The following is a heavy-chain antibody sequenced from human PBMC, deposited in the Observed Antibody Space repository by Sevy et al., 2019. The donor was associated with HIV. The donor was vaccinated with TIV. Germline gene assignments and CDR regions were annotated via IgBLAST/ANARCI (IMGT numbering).Heavy chain of an antibody. CDR1: GFTFSDYG. Sequence: GGSLRLSCAASGFTFSDYGMHWVRQTPGKGLEWVAVIWYDGSTKYYADSVKGRFTISGDNSKNTLYLQMNSLRVEDTAVYYCARDKLLPVMVSMVRGALSYYFDYWGQGTLVTVSS. D-gene: IGHD3-10*01. V-gene: IGHV3-33*01. CDR3: ARDKLLPVMVSMVRGALSYYFDY. CDR2: IWYDGSTK. J-gene: IGHJ4*02.